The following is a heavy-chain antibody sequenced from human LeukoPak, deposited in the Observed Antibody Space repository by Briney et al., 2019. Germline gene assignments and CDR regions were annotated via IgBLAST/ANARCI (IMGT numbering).Heavy chain of an antibody. V-gene: IGHV3-23*01. D-gene: IGHD3-22*01. CDR3: AKSSGYYPLNTQEDY. Sequence: GGSLRLSCAASGFTFSSYAMSWVRHAPGKGLEWVSAISGSGGTTYYADSVKGRFTISRDNSKNTLYLQMNSLRAEDTAVYYCAKSSGYYPLNTQEDYWGQGTLVTVSS. CDR1: GFTFSSYA. CDR2: ISGSGGTT. J-gene: IGHJ4*02.